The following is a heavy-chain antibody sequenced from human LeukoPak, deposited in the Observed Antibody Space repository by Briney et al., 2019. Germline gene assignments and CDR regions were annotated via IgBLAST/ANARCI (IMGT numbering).Heavy chain of an antibody. CDR1: GSAVSDNY. Sequence: PGGSLRLSCVASGSAVSDNYMSWVRQAPGKRPEWVSVLYSGGTTHYADSVKGRFTVSRDNSKNTLFLQMNSLGVEDTAVYYCARMFGGNDPDYWGQGTLVIVSS. V-gene: IGHV3-53*01. D-gene: IGHD4-23*01. CDR3: ARMFGGNDPDY. J-gene: IGHJ4*02. CDR2: LYSGGTT.